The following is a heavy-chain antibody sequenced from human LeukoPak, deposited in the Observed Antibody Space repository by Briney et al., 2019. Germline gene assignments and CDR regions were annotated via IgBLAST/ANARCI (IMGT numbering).Heavy chain of an antibody. J-gene: IGHJ6*02. Sequence: SETLSLTCSVSDGSINSYYWNWIRRPPGKGLEWIGYIYYNGNTNYSPSLKSRVTMSVDTSKNLFSLKVSSVTAADAAVYYCARGRSNYYGMDVWGQGTTVTVSS. V-gene: IGHV4-59*01. D-gene: IGHD1-26*01. CDR2: IYYNGNT. CDR3: ARGRSNYYGMDV. CDR1: DGSINSYY.